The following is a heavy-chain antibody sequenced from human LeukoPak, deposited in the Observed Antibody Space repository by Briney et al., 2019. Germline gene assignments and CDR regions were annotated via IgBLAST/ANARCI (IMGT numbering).Heavy chain of an antibody. Sequence: GGSLRLSCAASGFTFSSYAMSWVRQAPGKGLEWVSAISGSDVSGGSTYYADSVKGRFTISRDNSKNTLYLQMNSLRAEDTAVYYCAKGSDYVWGSYRAGLLFDYWGQGTLVTVSS. CDR2: ISGSDVSGGST. V-gene: IGHV3-23*01. CDR1: GFTFSSYA. CDR3: AKGSDYVWGSYRAGLLFDY. J-gene: IGHJ4*02. D-gene: IGHD3-16*02.